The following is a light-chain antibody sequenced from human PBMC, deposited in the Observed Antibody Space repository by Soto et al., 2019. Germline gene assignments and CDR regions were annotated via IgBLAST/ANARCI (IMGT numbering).Light chain of an antibody. CDR2: GNT. Sequence: QPVLTQPPSLSGAPGQRVTISCTGSSSNIGADYDVHWYQQFPGTAPKLLLYGNTNRPSGVPDRFSGSKSGTSASLAITGLQAEDEADYYCQSYDSSLSGYVFGTGTKVTVL. J-gene: IGLJ1*01. CDR1: SSNIGADYD. V-gene: IGLV1-40*01. CDR3: QSYDSSLSGYV.